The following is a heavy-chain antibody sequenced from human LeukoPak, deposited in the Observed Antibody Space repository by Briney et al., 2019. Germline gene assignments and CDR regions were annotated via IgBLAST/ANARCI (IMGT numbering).Heavy chain of an antibody. J-gene: IGHJ3*02. V-gene: IGHV4-59*01. Sequence: PSETLSLTCTVSDDSISSYYWSWIRQPPGKGLEWFGYISYSGSTNYTPSLKSRVTISVDTSRNQFSLKLTSVTAADTAVYHCARTLQSFYGLGSWGAFDIWGQGTMVSVSS. CDR3: ARTLQSFYGLGSWGAFDI. CDR2: ISYSGST. D-gene: IGHD3-10*01. CDR1: DDSISSYY.